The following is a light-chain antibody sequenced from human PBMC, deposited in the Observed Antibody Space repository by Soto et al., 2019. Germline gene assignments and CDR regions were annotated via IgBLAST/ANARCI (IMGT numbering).Light chain of an antibody. CDR2: DAS. V-gene: IGKV3-11*01. Sequence: EIVLTQSPATLSLSPGERATLSCRASESVSSYLAWYQQKPGQAPRLLIYDASNRATGIPARFSGSGSGTDFTLTISSLEPEDFAVNYWQQRSNWRPFTFGQGTKVEMK. CDR3: QQRSNWRPFT. CDR1: ESVSSY. J-gene: IGKJ2*01.